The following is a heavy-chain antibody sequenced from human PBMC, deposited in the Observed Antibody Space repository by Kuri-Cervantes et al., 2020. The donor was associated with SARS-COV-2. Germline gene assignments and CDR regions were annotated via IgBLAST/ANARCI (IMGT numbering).Heavy chain of an antibody. CDR1: GGSVSSGTYY. CDR2: IYYTEST. D-gene: IGHD7-27*01. CDR3: ARDLTGGDDAFDI. V-gene: IGHV4-61*01. J-gene: IGHJ3*02. Sequence: GSLRLSCTVSGGSVSSGTYYWSWIRQPPGKGLEYIGYIYYTESTNYNPSLKSRVTISVDTSKNQFSLKLSSVTAADTAVYYCARDLTGGDDAFDIWGQGTMVTVSS.